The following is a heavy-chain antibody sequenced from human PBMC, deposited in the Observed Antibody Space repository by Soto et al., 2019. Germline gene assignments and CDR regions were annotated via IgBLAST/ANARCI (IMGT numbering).Heavy chain of an antibody. V-gene: IGHV4-34*01. D-gene: IGHD4-17*01. Sequence: SETLSLTCAFYGLYFSGYYWSWIRQPPGKGLEWIGEINHSGSTNYNPSLKSRVTISVDTSKNQFSLKLSSVTAADTAVYYCARFYRDYGDYPTPHYFDYWGQGTLVTVSS. CDR2: INHSGST. CDR3: ARFYRDYGDYPTPHYFDY. J-gene: IGHJ4*02. CDR1: GLYFSGYY.